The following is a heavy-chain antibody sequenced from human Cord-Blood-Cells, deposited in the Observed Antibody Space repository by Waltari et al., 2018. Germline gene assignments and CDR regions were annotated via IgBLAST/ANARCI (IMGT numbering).Heavy chain of an antibody. CDR1: GGSISSYY. CDR3: ARDPGYCSGGSCYNWFDP. D-gene: IGHD2-15*01. CDR2: IYYSGDT. V-gene: IGHV4-59*01. J-gene: IGHJ5*02. Sequence: QVQLQESGPGLVKPSETLSLTCTVSGGSISSYYWSWIRQPPGKGLEWIGYIYYSGDTNYNPALKSRGTISVDTSKNQFSLKLSSVTAADTAVYYCARDPGYCSGGSCYNWFDPWGQGTLVTVSS.